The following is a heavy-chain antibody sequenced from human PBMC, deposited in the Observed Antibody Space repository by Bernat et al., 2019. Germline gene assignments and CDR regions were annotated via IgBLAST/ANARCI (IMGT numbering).Heavy chain of an antibody. D-gene: IGHD3-22*01. CDR2: INPNSGGT. CDR1: GYTFTGYY. Sequence: QVQLVQSGAEVKKPGASVKVSCKASGYTFTGYYMHWVRQAPGQGLEWMGWINPNSGGTNYAQKFQGWVTMTRDTCISTAYMELSRLRSDDTAVYYCARERADYYDSSGHDAFDIWGQGTMVTVSS. J-gene: IGHJ3*02. CDR3: ARERADYYDSSGHDAFDI. V-gene: IGHV1-2*04.